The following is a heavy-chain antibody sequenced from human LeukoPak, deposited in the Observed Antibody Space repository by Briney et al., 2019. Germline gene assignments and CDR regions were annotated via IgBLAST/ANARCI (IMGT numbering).Heavy chain of an antibody. V-gene: IGHV1-18*04. Sequence: ASVKVSCKASGYTFTSYGISWVRQAPGQGLEWMGWISAYNGNTNYAQKLQGRVTMTTDTSTSTAYMELRSLRSDDTAVYYCARDMSSSGWYTSVSNTYYFDYWGQGTLVTVSS. J-gene: IGHJ4*02. CDR3: ARDMSSSGWYTSVSNTYYFDY. CDR1: GYTFTSYG. CDR2: ISAYNGNT. D-gene: IGHD6-19*01.